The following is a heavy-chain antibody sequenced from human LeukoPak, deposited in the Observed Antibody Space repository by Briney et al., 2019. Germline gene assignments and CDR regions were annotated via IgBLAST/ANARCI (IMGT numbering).Heavy chain of an antibody. CDR1: GFTFSSYS. D-gene: IGHD6-19*01. Sequence: GGSLRLSCAASGFTFSSYSMNWVRQAPGKGLEWVSSISSSSSYIYYADSVKGRFTISRDNAKNSLYLQMNSLRAEDTAVYYCARSGGLSGWSFDYWGQGTLVTVSS. CDR3: ARSGGLSGWSFDY. J-gene: IGHJ4*02. CDR2: ISSSSSYI. V-gene: IGHV3-21*01.